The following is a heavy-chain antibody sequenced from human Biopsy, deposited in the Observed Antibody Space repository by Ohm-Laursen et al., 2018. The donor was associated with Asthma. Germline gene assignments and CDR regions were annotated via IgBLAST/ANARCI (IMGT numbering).Heavy chain of an antibody. CDR3: AKEVFPGWELRRGPDS. D-gene: IGHD1-26*01. J-gene: IGHJ4*02. CDR2: ISFDGTNR. Sequence: SLRLSCAASGFSFSNYGMHWVRQAPGKGLDWVAVISFDGTNRNYTDSVKGRFTISRDNSRNTLHLEMNSLRAEDTAVYFCAKEVFPGWELRRGPDSWGQGALVTVSS. CDR1: GFSFSNYG. V-gene: IGHV3-30*18.